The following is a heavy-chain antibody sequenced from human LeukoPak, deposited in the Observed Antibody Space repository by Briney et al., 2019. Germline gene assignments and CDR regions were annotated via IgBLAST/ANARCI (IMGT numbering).Heavy chain of an antibody. CDR2: IYHSGST. D-gene: IGHD3-3*01. J-gene: IGHJ5*02. CDR1: GYSISSGYY. CDR3: GGGGIYYFFGRAVAGNGFAP. Sequence: SETLSLTCTVSGYSISSGYYWGWIRQPPGKGLEWIGSIYHSGSTYYNPSLKSRVTISVDTSKNQFSLKLSSVTAADTAVYYWGGGGIYYFFGRAVAGNGFAPGGKGPLVPV. V-gene: IGHV4-38-2*02.